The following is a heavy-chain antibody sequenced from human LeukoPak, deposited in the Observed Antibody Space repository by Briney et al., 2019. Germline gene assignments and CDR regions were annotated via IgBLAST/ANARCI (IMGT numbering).Heavy chain of an antibody. CDR3: ARRSYCSGGSCYSSVDY. CDR2: IYYSGST. D-gene: IGHD2-15*01. V-gene: IGHV4-59*12. J-gene: IGHJ4*02. Sequence: SETLSLTCTVSGGSISSYYWSWIRQPPGKGLEWIGYIYYSGSTNYNPSLKSRVTISVDTSKNQFSLKLSSVTAADTAVYYCARRSYCSGGSCYSSVDYWGQGTLVTVSS. CDR1: GGSISSYY.